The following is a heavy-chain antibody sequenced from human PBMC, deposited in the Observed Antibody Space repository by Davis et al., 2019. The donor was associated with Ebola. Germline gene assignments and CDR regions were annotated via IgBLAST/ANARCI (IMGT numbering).Heavy chain of an antibody. CDR3: ARGQVYYDSSGEFDY. J-gene: IGHJ4*02. Sequence: AASVKVSCKASGYTFTSYAMHWVRQAPGQGLEWMGWINAGNGNTKYSQKFQGRVTITRDTSASTAYMELSSLRSEDTAVYYCARGQVYYDSSGEFDYWGQGTLVTVSS. CDR1: GYTFTSYA. D-gene: IGHD3-22*01. V-gene: IGHV1-3*01. CDR2: INAGNGNT.